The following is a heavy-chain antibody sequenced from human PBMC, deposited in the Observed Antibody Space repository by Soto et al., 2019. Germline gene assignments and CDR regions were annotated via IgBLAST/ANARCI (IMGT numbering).Heavy chain of an antibody. Sequence: QVQLVQSGSEEKKPGASVKVSCKASGSTFTSHAMHWVRQATGPSLEWMGWINAGNGNTKYSQKFQGRVTITTDKSASTAYMELSSLRSEDTAVYYCARDGIAAAGTSWFDPWGQGTLVTVSS. J-gene: IGHJ5*02. CDR1: GSTFTSHA. D-gene: IGHD6-13*01. CDR2: INAGNGNT. CDR3: ARDGIAAAGTSWFDP. V-gene: IGHV1-3*05.